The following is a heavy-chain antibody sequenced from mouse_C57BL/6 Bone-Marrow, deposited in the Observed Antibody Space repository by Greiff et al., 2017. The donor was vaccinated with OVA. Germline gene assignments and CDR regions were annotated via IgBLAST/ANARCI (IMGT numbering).Heavy chain of an antibody. CDR3: DRIETDYYGSYAMDY. V-gene: IGHV8-8*01. D-gene: IGHD1-1*01. CDR1: GFSLSTFGMG. CDR2: IWWDDDK. J-gene: IGHJ4*01. Sequence: QVQLKESGPGILQPSQTLSLTCSFSGFSLSTFGMGVGWIRQPSGKGLEWLAHIWWDDDKYYNPALKSRLTISKDTSKNQVFLKITNVDTADTATYECDRIETDYYGSYAMDYWGQGTSVTVSS.